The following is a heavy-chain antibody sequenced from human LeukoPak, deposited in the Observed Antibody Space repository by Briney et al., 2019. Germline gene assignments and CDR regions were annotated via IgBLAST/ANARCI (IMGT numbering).Heavy chain of an antibody. CDR3: AKDIRYYYDSSGYYYALNFDY. Sequence: GGSLRLSCAASGFTFSSYAMIWVRQAPGKGLEWVSAISGSGGSTYYADSVKGRFTISRDNSKNTLYLQMNSLRAEDTAVYYCAKDIRYYYDSSGYYYALNFDYWGQGTLVTVSS. J-gene: IGHJ4*02. D-gene: IGHD3-22*01. V-gene: IGHV3-23*01. CDR1: GFTFSSYA. CDR2: ISGSGGST.